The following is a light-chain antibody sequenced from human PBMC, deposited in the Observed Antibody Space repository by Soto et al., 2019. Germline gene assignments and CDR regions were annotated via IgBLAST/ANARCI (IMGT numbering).Light chain of an antibody. CDR1: QSTSSW. V-gene: IGKV1-5*03. J-gene: IGKJ1*01. Sequence: DIQMTQSPSTLSASVGDRVTITCRASQSTSSWLAWYQQKPGKAPKLLIYKASSLQSGVPSRFSGSGSGTEFTLTISSLQPDDFATYYCQQYNSYSWTFGQGTKVDIK. CDR2: KAS. CDR3: QQYNSYSWT.